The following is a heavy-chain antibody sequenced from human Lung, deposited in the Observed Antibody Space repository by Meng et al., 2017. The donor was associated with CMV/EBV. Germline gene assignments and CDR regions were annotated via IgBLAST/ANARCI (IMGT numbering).Heavy chain of an antibody. J-gene: IGHJ4*02. V-gene: IGHV5-51*01. D-gene: IGHD1-26*01. CDR1: GYPFSTYW. Sequence: GEXXKISCKGSGYPFSTYWIAWVRQMPGKGLEWMGVIHPSDSETTYSTSFEGQVTISADKSISTVYLHWSYLKTSETGMDYCTSGAVDYWGQGTLVTVSS. CDR2: IHPSDSET. CDR3: TSGAVDY.